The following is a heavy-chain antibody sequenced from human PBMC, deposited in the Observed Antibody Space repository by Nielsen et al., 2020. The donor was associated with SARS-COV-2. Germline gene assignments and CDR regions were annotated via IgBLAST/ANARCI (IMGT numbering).Heavy chain of an antibody. D-gene: IGHD5-18*01. CDR2: IKPDGLEK. CDR3: AKDGYSYQNVGFDY. J-gene: IGHJ4*02. V-gene: IGHV3-7*03. CDR1: GFTFSSYG. Sequence: GGSLRLSCAASGFTFSSYGMHWVRQAPGKGLEWVADIKPDGLEKNYVDSVKGRFTISRDNGRNSVYLEVNSLRVEDTAVYYCAKDGYSYQNVGFDYWGQGTLVTVSS.